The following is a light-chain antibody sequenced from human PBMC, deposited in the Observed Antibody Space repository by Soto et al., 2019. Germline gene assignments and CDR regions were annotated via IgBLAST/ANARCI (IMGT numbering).Light chain of an antibody. J-gene: IGKJ5*01. CDR1: QSIGTI. V-gene: IGKV1-39*01. CDR2: AAS. CDR3: QQSYYNPS. Sequence: DIQMTQSPSSLSASIGDRVTITCRASQSIGTILNWYQQKPGKAPKVLIYAASSLQSGVPSRFSGSGSGTEFTLTVNSLHPDACAAYYCQQSYYNPSFGQGTRLEIK.